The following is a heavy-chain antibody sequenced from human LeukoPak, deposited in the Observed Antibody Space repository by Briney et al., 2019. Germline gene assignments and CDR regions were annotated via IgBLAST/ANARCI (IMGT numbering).Heavy chain of an antibody. J-gene: IGHJ5*02. CDR2: INPNSGGT. Sequence: ASVKVSCKASGNTFTNYYMHWVRQAPGQGLEWMGWINPNSGGTNYAQKFQGRVTMTRDTSISTAYMELSRLRSDDTAVYYCARGLGYCSGGSCCPWGQGTLVTVSS. CDR1: GNTFTNYY. V-gene: IGHV1-2*02. CDR3: ARGLGYCSGGSCCP. D-gene: IGHD2-15*01.